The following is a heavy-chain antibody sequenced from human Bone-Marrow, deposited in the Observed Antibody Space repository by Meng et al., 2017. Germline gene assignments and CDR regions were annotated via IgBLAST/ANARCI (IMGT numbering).Heavy chain of an antibody. V-gene: IGHV5-51*01. J-gene: IGHJ3*02. CDR3: ARDGMKQLVLIGAFDI. D-gene: IGHD6-13*01. CDR2: IFPGDSDT. Sequence: GGSLRLSCQGSGYRFTSYWIGWVRQMPGKGLEWMGIIFPGDSDTRYSPSFQGQVTISADKSVNTAHLQWSSLKASDTAMYYCARDGMKQLVLIGAFDIWGQGTMVTVSS. CDR1: GYRFTSYW.